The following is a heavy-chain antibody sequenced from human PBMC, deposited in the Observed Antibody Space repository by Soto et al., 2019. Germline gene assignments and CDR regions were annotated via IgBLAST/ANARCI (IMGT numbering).Heavy chain of an antibody. CDR1: GFTFSSYG. CDR2: IWYDGSNK. J-gene: IGHJ4*02. D-gene: IGHD5-12*01. Sequence: QVQLVESGGGVVQPGRSLRLSCAASGFTFSSYGMHWVRQAPGKGLEWVAVIWYDGSNKYYADSVKGRFTIPRDNSKNTLYLQMNSLRAEDTAVYYCARDHKYSGYGSRDYWGQGTLVTVSS. CDR3: ARDHKYSGYGSRDY. V-gene: IGHV3-33*01.